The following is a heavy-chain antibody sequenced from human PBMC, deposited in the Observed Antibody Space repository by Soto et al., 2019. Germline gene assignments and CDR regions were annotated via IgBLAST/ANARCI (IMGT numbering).Heavy chain of an antibody. CDR3: ARGAALDYGDYSTHEEHFDY. D-gene: IGHD4-17*01. J-gene: IGHJ4*02. Sequence: GASVKVSCKASGGTFSSYAISWVRQAPGQGLEWMGGIIPIFGTANYAQKFQGRVTITADESTSTAYMELSSLRSEDTAVYYCARGAALDYGDYSTHEEHFDYWGQGTLVTVSS. CDR1: GGTFSSYA. V-gene: IGHV1-69*13. CDR2: IIPIFGTA.